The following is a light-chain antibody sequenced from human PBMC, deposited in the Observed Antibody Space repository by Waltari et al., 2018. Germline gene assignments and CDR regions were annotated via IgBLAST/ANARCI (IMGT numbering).Light chain of an antibody. V-gene: IGLV3-1*01. CDR3: QAWDSNTVV. J-gene: IGLJ2*01. Sequence: SYELTQPPSVSVSPGQTASITCSVDKLGGKYSSWYQLRAGQSPILVISQHNQRPPGIPERFSGSYSGNTATLTISGTQTMDEADYYCQAWDSNTVVFGGGTKLSVL. CDR2: QHN. CDR1: KLGGKY.